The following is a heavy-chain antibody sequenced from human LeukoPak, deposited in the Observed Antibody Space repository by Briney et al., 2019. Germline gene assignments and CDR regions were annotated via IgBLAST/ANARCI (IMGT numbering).Heavy chain of an antibody. Sequence: PSETLSLTCTVSGGSISSSSYYWGWIRQPPGKGLEWIGSIYYSGSTNYNPSLKSRVIISLDTSKNQFSLKLSSVTAADTAVYYCARTLSRWDPFDYWGQGTLVTVSS. D-gene: IGHD1-26*01. V-gene: IGHV4-39*07. CDR2: IYYSGST. CDR1: GGSISSSSYY. J-gene: IGHJ4*02. CDR3: ARTLSRWDPFDY.